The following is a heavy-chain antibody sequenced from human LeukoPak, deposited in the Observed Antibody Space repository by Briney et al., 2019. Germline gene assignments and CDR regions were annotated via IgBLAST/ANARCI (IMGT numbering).Heavy chain of an antibody. CDR2: IRYDGSNK. J-gene: IGHJ4*02. CDR1: GFTFSSYG. D-gene: IGHD3-10*01. CDR3: ATNYGSGSYYHK. V-gene: IGHV3-30*02. Sequence: GGSLRLPCAASGFTFSSYGMHWVRQAPGKGLEWVAFIRYDGSNKYYADSAKGRFTISRDNSKNTLYLQMNSLRAEDTAVYYCATNYGSGSYYHKWGQGTLVTVSS.